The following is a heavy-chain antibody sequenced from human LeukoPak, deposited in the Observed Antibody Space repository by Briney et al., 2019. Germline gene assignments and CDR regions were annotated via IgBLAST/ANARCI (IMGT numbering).Heavy chain of an antibody. V-gene: IGHV1-2*02. CDR1: GYTFTGYY. J-gene: IGHJ3*02. Sequence: ASVKVSCKASGYTFTGYYMHWVRQAPGQGLEWMGWINPNSGGTNYAQKFQGRVTMTRDTSISTAYMELSRLRSDDTAVYYCARGSTIFRVVIIPVPAFDIWGQGTMVTVSS. CDR3: ARGSTIFRVVIIPVPAFDI. D-gene: IGHD3-3*01. CDR2: INPNSGGT.